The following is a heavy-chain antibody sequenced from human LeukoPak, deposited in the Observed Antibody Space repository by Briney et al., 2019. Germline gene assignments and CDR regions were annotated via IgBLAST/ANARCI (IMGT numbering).Heavy chain of an antibody. CDR3: ARARDSSSWFPSDY. V-gene: IGHV3-7*04. Sequence: GGSLRLSCAASGFTFSSYWMNWVRQAPGKGLEWVANIQQDGSEKYYVDSVKGRFTISRDNTKNSLYLQMNSLRAEDTAVYYCARARDSSSWFPSDYWGQGTLVTVSS. J-gene: IGHJ4*02. CDR1: GFTFSSYW. D-gene: IGHD6-13*01. CDR2: IQQDGSEK.